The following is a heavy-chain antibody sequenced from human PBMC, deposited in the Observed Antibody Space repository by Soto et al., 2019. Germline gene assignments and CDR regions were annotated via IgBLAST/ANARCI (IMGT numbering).Heavy chain of an antibody. D-gene: IGHD5-12*01. CDR3: ARDLGGYDWAYFDY. Sequence: GGSLRLSCAASGFTFSSYAMHWVRQAPGKGLEWVAVISYDGSNKYYADSVKGRFTISRDNSKNTLYLQMNSLRAEDTAVYYCARDLGGYDWAYFDYWGQGTLVTVSS. CDR2: ISYDGSNK. CDR1: GFTFSSYA. V-gene: IGHV3-30-3*01. J-gene: IGHJ4*02.